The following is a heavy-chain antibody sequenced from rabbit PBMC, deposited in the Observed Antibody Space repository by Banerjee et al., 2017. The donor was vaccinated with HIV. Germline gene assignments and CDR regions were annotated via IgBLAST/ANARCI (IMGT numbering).Heavy chain of an antibody. J-gene: IGHJ4*01. D-gene: IGHD2-1*01. CDR2: IHGIRSGTT. Sequence: EESGGGLVQPEGSLTLTCTASGFSFSSSYWICWVRQAPGKGLEWIGCIHGIRSGTTYYASWAQGRCTISKTSSTTVTLQMTSLTAADTATYFCARSIAGDNDHIINFHLWGQGTLVTVS. CDR3: ARSIAGDNDHIINFHL. V-gene: IGHV1S45*01. CDR1: GFSFSSSYW.